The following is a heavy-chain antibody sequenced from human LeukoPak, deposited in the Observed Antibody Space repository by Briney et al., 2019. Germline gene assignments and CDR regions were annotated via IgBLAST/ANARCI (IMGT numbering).Heavy chain of an antibody. CDR3: ARDQGVLLWFGELYY. CDR1: GFTFSSHD. D-gene: IGHD3-10*01. V-gene: IGHV3-30*03. J-gene: IGHJ4*02. Sequence: PGGSLRLSCAASGFTFSSHDMHWVRQAPGKGLEWVALISYDGGKKDYADSVKGRFTISRDNSKNTLYLQMNSLRAEDTAVYYCARDQGVLLWFGELYYWGQGTLVTVSS. CDR2: ISYDGGKK.